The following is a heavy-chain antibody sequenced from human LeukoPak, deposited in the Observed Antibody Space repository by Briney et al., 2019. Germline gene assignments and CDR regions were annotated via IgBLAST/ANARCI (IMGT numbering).Heavy chain of an antibody. CDR2: IYCSGST. V-gene: IGHV4-39*02. J-gene: IGHJ3*02. CDR3: ARERGWLDAFDI. CDR1: GGSISSSSYY. Sequence: PSETLSLTCTVSGGSISSSSYYWGWIRQPPGKGLEWIASIYCSGSTCYNPSLKSRVTISVDTSKNQFSLKLSSVTAADTAVYYCARERGWLDAFDIWGQGTMVTVSS. D-gene: IGHD6-19*01.